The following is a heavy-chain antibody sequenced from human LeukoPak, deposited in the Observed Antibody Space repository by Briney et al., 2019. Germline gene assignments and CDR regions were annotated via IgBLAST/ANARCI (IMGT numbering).Heavy chain of an antibody. Sequence: SETLSLTCTVSGGSISSSSYYWGWIRQPPGTGLEWIGSIYYSGSTYYNPSLKSRVTISVDTSKNQFSLKLSSVTAADTAVYYCTRFPYSGSSLDPWGQGTLVTVSS. CDR3: TRFPYSGSSLDP. J-gene: IGHJ5*02. CDR1: GGSISSSSYY. V-gene: IGHV4-39*01. CDR2: IYYSGST. D-gene: IGHD1-26*01.